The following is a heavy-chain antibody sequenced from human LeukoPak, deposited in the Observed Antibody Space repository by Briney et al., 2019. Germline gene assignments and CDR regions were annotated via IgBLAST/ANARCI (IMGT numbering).Heavy chain of an antibody. Sequence: PETLSLTCTVSGGSISSTSYYWGWVRQPPGKGLEWIGSIYYSGSPYYNPSLKSRVSISVDTSKNQFSLKLNSMTAADTAVYYCAGHYDLRSPFDPWGQGTLVTVSS. CDR1: GGSISSTSYY. V-gene: IGHV4-39*01. CDR2: IYYSGSP. D-gene: IGHD3-3*01. J-gene: IGHJ5*02. CDR3: AGHYDLRSPFDP.